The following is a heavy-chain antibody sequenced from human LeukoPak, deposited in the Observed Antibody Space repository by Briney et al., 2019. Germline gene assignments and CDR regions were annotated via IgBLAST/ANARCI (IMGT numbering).Heavy chain of an antibody. CDR2: ISSSSSYI. D-gene: IGHD3-10*01. CDR1: GFTFSSYS. CDR3: AKDQGTYGSGPPFDY. J-gene: IGHJ4*02. Sequence: GGSLRLSCAASGFTFSSYSMNWVRQAPGKGLEWVSSISSSSSYIYYADSVKGRFTISRDNAKNTLYLQMNSLRAEDTAVYYCAKDQGTYGSGPPFDYWGQGTLVTVSS. V-gene: IGHV3-21*04.